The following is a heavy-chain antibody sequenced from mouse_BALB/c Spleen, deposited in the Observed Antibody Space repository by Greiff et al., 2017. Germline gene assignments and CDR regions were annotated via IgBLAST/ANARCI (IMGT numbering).Heavy chain of an antibody. J-gene: IGHJ4*01. CDR3: ARGGLQRLPDYYAMDY. V-gene: IGHV1-80*01. CDR2: IYPGDGDT. D-gene: IGHD1-2*01. Sequence: QVQLQQSGAELVRPGSSVKISCKASGYAFSSYWMNWVKQRPGQGLEWIGQIYPGDGDTNYNGKFKGKATLTADKSSSTAYMQLSSLTSEDSAVYFCARGGLQRLPDYYAMDYWGQGTSVTVSS. CDR1: GYAFSSYW.